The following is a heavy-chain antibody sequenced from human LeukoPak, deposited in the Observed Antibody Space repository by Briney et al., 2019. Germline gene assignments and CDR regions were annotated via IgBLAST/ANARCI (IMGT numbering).Heavy chain of an antibody. CDR1: GGSISSSSYY. Sequence: SETLSLTCTVSGGSISSSSYYWGWIRQPPGKGLEWIGSIYCSGSTYYNPSLKSRVTISVDTSKNQFSLKLSSVTAADTAVYYCARHTDSPYYFDYWGQGTLVTVSS. V-gene: IGHV4-39*01. D-gene: IGHD2-15*01. CDR3: ARHTDSPYYFDY. CDR2: IYCSGST. J-gene: IGHJ4*02.